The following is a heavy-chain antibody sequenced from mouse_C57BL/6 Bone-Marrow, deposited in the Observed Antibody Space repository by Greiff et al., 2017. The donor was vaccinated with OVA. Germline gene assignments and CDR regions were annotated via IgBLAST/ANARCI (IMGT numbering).Heavy chain of an antibody. J-gene: IGHJ2*01. CDR2: ISYDGSN. V-gene: IGHV3-6*01. CDR3: ARDCGYYVDY. CDR1: GYSITSGYY. Sequence: ESGPGLVKPSQSLSLTCSVTGYSITSGYYWNWIRQFPGNKLEWMGYISYDGSNNYNPSLKNRISITRDTSKNQFFLKLNSVTTEDTATYYCARDCGYYVDYWGQGTTLTVSS.